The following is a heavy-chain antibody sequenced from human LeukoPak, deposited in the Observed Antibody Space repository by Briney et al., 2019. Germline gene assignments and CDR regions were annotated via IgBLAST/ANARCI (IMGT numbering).Heavy chain of an antibody. CDR2: ISSSGSTI. Sequence: PGGSLRLSCAASGFTFSDYYMTWIRQAPGKGLEWVSYISSSGSTIYYAADSVKGRFTISRDNAKNSLYLQMNSLRAEDTAVYYCARDHCSSTSCWVFDYWGQGTLVTVSS. D-gene: IGHD2-2*01. CDR3: ARDHCSSTSCWVFDY. V-gene: IGHV3-11*04. J-gene: IGHJ4*02. CDR1: GFTFSDYY.